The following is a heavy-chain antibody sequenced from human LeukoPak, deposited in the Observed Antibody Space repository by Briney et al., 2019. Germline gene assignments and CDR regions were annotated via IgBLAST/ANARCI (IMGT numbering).Heavy chain of an antibody. Sequence: PSETLSLTRTVSGGSISNSDYYWGWIRQPPGKGLESIGSIYYSGSTYYNPSLKSRVTISVDTSKNQFSLNLSSVTAADTAVYYCASLPWGVRGVIIQDFDYWGQGTLVTVSS. D-gene: IGHD3-10*01. CDR1: GGSISNSDYY. CDR3: ASLPWGVRGVIIQDFDY. J-gene: IGHJ4*02. V-gene: IGHV4-39*07. CDR2: IYYSGST.